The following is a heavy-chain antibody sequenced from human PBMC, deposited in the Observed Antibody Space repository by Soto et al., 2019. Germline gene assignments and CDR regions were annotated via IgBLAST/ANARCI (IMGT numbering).Heavy chain of an antibody. V-gene: IGHV3-21*01. CDR2: ISSSSSYI. CDR1: GFTFSSNS. J-gene: IGHJ4*02. CDR3: ARVLGAVDY. D-gene: IGHD3-16*01. Sequence: EVQLVESGGGLVKPGGSLRLSCAASGFTFSSNSMNWVRQAPGKGLEWVSSISSSSSYIYYADSVKGRFTISRDNAKNSLYLQINSLRAEDTAVYYCARVLGAVDYWGQGTLVTVSS.